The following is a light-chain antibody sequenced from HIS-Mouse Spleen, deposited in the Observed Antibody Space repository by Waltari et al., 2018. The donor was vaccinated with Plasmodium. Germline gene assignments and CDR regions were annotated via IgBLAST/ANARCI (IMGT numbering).Light chain of an antibody. V-gene: IGLV3-10*01. J-gene: IGLJ3*02. CDR1: ALPKKY. CDR3: YSTDSSGNHRV. Sequence: SYELTQPPSVSVSPGHTARITCSGDALPKKYAYWYQQKSGQAPVLVMYEDSKRPSGIPERFSGSSAGTIATLTISGAQVEDEADYYCYSTDSSGNHRVFGGGTKLTVL. CDR2: EDS.